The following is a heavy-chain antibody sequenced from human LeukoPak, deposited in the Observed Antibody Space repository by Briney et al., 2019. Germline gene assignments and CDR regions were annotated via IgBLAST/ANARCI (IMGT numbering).Heavy chain of an antibody. V-gene: IGHV4-4*07. J-gene: IGHJ6*02. CDR1: GGSISSYY. CDR3: AXXXXXXXFGVGYYYGMDV. Sequence: SETLSLTCTVSGGSISSYYWSWIRQPAGKGLEWIGRIYTSGSTNYNPSLKSRVTMSVDTSKNQFSLKLSSVTAADTAVYYCAXXXXXXXFGVGYYYGMDVWGQGTTVTVSS. D-gene: IGHD3-3*01. CDR2: IYTSGST.